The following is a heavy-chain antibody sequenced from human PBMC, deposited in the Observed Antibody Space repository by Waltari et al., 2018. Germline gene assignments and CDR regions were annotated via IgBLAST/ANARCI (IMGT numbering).Heavy chain of an antibody. V-gene: IGHV4-4*07. CDR1: GGSISSYY. D-gene: IGHD6-13*01. CDR3: ARDMAAAGTPDY. J-gene: IGHJ4*02. Sequence: QVQLQESGPGLVKPSETLSLTCTVSGGSISSYYWSWTRQPAGKGLEWIGRIYTSGSTNYNPSLKSRVTISVDKSKNQFSLKLSSVTAADTAVYYCARDMAAAGTPDYWGQGTLVTVSS. CDR2: IYTSGST.